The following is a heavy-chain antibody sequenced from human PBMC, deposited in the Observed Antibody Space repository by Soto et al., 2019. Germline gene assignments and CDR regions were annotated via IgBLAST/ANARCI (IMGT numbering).Heavy chain of an antibody. CDR1: GGTFSSYT. CDR2: IIPILGIA. V-gene: IGHV1-69*02. J-gene: IGHJ6*02. Sequence: QVQLVQSGAEVKKPGSSVKVSCKASGGTFSSYTISWVRQAPGQGLEWMGRIIPILGIANYAQKFQGRVTITAEKSTSTGYRELGSLRSEDTAVYYCARADCGGDCYSGYYYYGMDVWGQGTTVTVSS. D-gene: IGHD2-21*02. CDR3: ARADCGGDCYSGYYYYGMDV.